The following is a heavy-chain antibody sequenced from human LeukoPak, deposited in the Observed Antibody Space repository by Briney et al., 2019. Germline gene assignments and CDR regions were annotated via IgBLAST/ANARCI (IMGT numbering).Heavy chain of an antibody. J-gene: IGHJ4*02. CDR3: GRRPYFDILAGSQMWGTVDH. CDR1: NGTFSGYY. D-gene: IGHD3-9*01. V-gene: IGHV4-34*01. Sequence: SETLSLNCGVYNGTFSGYYWTWIRQPPGRGLEWIGDISHSGSSHYNPSLKGRLSMSVDTSKNQFSLTLTAVTAADTAVYYCGRRPYFDILAGSQMWGTVDHWGQGALVTVSS. CDR2: ISHSGSS.